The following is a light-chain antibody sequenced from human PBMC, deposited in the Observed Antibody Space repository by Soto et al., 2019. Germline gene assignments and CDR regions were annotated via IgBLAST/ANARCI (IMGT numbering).Light chain of an antibody. CDR2: SAS. Sequence: DIQMSQSPSSLSASVGDSVTITCRASETIIDYLNWYQQQPGEAPKLLIFSASSLHSGVPSRFRGSGSGTHFTLTIISLQPEDFATYFCQQSFSAPRTFGQGTKLQAK. CDR1: ETIIDY. J-gene: IGKJ2*01. CDR3: QQSFSAPRT. V-gene: IGKV1-39*01.